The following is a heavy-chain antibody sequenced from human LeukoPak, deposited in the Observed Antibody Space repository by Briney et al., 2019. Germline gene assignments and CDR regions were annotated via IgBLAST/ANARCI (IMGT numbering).Heavy chain of an antibody. CDR3: ARDRSVGATPLDY. J-gene: IGHJ4*02. Sequence: GGSLRLSCAASGFSVNNYAMNWVRQAPGKGLEWVSRISGSGGSTYYADSVKGRFTISRDNSKNTLYLQMNSLRAEDTAVYYCARDRSVGATPLDYWGQGTLVTVSS. CDR2: ISGSGGST. D-gene: IGHD1-26*01. V-gene: IGHV3-23*01. CDR1: GFSVNNYA.